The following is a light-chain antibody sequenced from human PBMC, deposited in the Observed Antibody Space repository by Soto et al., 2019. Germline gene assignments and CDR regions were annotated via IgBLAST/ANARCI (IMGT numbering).Light chain of an antibody. J-gene: IGLJ1*01. CDR2: DVS. Sequence: QSAVTQPRSVSGSPGQSVTISCTGTSSDVGGYNFVSWYQQHPGKAPKLMIHDVSKRPSGVPDRFSGSKSGNTASLTISGLQAEDEADYYCCSYAGTYTFVFGTGTKVTVL. CDR1: SSDVGGYNF. V-gene: IGLV2-11*01. CDR3: CSYAGTYTFV.